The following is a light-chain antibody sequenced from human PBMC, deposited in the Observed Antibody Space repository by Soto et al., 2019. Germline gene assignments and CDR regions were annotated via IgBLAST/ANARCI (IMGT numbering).Light chain of an antibody. CDR3: SSCTSSNTFV. CDR1: SSDVGSHNC. J-gene: IGLJ1*01. V-gene: IGLV2-14*03. Sequence: QSVPTQPASVSGSPGQSITVSCTGTSSDVGSHNCVSWYQQHPGKAPKLIIYDVNNRPSGVSYRFSGSKSGNTASLTISGLQAEDEAAYYCSSCTSSNTFVFGTGTQLTVL. CDR2: DVN.